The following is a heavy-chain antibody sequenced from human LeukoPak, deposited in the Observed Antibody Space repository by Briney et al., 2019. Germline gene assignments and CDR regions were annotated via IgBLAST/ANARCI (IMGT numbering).Heavy chain of an antibody. CDR3: ARDSGTTGEVKFDP. Sequence: SETLSLTCTVSGESINSFYWSWIRQPAGKGLEWIGRIYSSGSTNYSPSLKSRVTMSVDTSKNQFSLKLSSATAADTAVYYCARDSGTTGEVKFDPWGQGTLVTVSS. D-gene: IGHD3-10*01. V-gene: IGHV4-4*07. J-gene: IGHJ5*02. CDR1: GESINSFY. CDR2: IYSSGST.